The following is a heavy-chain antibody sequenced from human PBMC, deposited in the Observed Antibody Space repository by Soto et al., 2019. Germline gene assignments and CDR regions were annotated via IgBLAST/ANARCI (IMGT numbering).Heavy chain of an antibody. Sequence: EVQLVQSGGGLVKPGGSLRLSCEASGFSFSHAWMNWVRQAPGKGLEWVGRIRSKTDGGTTGFTAPVEGRFTISRDDSKNMLYLQMNSLKTEDTAVYYCTDGMVIWGQGTTVIVSS. CDR2: IRSKTDGGTT. J-gene: IGHJ6*02. V-gene: IGHV3-15*07. CDR3: TDGMVI. CDR1: GFSFSHAW.